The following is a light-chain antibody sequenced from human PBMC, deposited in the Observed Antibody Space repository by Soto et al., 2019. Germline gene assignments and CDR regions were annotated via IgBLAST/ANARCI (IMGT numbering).Light chain of an antibody. CDR3: QQYNNWPRT. J-gene: IGKJ1*01. CDR2: DAF. Sequence: EIVMTQFPATLSVSPGERATLSCRASQSVGSNLVWYQQRPGQAPRLLIYDAFTRATGIPARFSGRGSETEFTLTISSLQSEDFAVYYCQQYNNWPRTFGQGTRVEIK. CDR1: QSVGSN. V-gene: IGKV3-15*01.